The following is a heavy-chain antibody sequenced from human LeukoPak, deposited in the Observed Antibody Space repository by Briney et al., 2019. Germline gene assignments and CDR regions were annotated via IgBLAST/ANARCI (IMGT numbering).Heavy chain of an antibody. D-gene: IGHD5-18*01. CDR2: ISGSGGST. CDR3: AKSGGYSYAYVDQ. Sequence: GGSLRLSCAASGFTFSSYGMSWVRQAPGGGLEGVSVISGSGGSTYYADAVEGRFTISRDKSKNTLHLQMNSLRAEDTAVYYCAKSGGYSYAYVDQWGQGTLVTVSS. V-gene: IGHV3-23*01. J-gene: IGHJ4*02. CDR1: GFTFSSYG.